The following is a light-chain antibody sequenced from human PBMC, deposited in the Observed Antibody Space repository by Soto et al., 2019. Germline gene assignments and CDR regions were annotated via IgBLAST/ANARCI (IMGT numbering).Light chain of an antibody. V-gene: IGLV1-47*01. J-gene: IGLJ2*01. CDR1: SSNIGSNF. Sequence: QSVLTQPPSASGTPGQRVTISCSGGSSNIGSNFAYWYQQLPGTAPKLLIYRNDQRPSGVPDRFSGSKSGTSASLAIIGLRSEDEADYYCAEWDSSLSGGVFGGGTKLTVL. CDR3: AEWDSSLSGGV. CDR2: RND.